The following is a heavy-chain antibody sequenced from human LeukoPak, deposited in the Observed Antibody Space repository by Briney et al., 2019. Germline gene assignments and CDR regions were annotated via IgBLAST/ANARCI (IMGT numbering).Heavy chain of an antibody. D-gene: IGHD5-12*01. CDR2: MNPNSGNT. Sequence: ASVKVSCKASGYTFTSYDINWLRQATGQGLEWMGWMNPNSGNTGYAQKFQGRVTMTRNTSISTAYMELSSLRSEDTAVYYCARALVATILNWFDPWGQGTLVTVSS. CDR1: GYTFTSYD. V-gene: IGHV1-8*01. CDR3: ARALVATILNWFDP. J-gene: IGHJ5*02.